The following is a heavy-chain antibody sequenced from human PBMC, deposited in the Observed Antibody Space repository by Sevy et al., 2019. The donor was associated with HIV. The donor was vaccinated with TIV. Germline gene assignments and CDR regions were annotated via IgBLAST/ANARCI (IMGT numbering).Heavy chain of an antibody. CDR2: ISAYNGNT. Sequence: ASVKVSCKASGYTFTSYGISWVRQAPGQGLEWMGWISAYNGNTNYAQKLQGRVTMTTDTSTSTAYMELMSLRSDETAVYYCARAESGSYYYDSSGYYRALTFDIWGQGTMVTVSS. J-gene: IGHJ3*02. CDR1: GYTFTSYG. CDR3: ARAESGSYYYDSSGYYRALTFDI. V-gene: IGHV1-18*04. D-gene: IGHD3-22*01.